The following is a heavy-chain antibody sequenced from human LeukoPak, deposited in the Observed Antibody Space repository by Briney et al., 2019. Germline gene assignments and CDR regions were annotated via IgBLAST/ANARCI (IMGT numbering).Heavy chain of an antibody. D-gene: IGHD3-10*01. CDR2: IYYSGST. V-gene: IGHV4-39*01. CDR1: GGSISSSNYY. J-gene: IGHJ4*02. CDR3: ARLGYYGSGSLVDYFDY. Sequence: SETLSLTCTVSGGSISSSNYYWGWIRQPPGKGLEWIGSIYYSGSTYYNPSLKSRVTISVDTSKNQFSLKLSSVTAADTAVYYCARLGYYGSGSLVDYFDYWGQGTLVTVSS.